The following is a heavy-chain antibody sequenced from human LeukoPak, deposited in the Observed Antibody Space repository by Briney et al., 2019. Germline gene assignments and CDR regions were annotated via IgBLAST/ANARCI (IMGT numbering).Heavy chain of an antibody. CDR1: GFTFSSYC. D-gene: IGHD6-13*01. Sequence: PGGSLRLSCAASGFTFSSYCMNWVRQAPGKGLEWVSYITGTGSTMYYADSVKGRFTISRDNAKNSLYLQMNSLRAEDTAVYYCARGKWASPAGTSLSDYWGQGTLVTVSS. J-gene: IGHJ4*02. V-gene: IGHV3-48*01. CDR2: ITGTGSTM. CDR3: ARGKWASPAGTSLSDY.